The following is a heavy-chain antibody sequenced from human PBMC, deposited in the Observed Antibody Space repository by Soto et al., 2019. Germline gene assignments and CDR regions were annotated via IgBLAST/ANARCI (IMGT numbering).Heavy chain of an antibody. D-gene: IGHD3-10*01. J-gene: IGHJ4*02. V-gene: IGHV4-31*03. CDR2: IYYSGST. Sequence: QVQLQESGPGLVKPSQTLSLTCTVSGGSISSGGYYWSWIRQHPGKGLEWIGYIYYSGSTYYNPSLKSRVTISVDTSKNQFSLKLSSVTAADTAVYYCARGEYYYGSGSYPVQYYFDYWGQGTLVTVSS. CDR3: ARGEYYYGSGSYPVQYYFDY. CDR1: GGSISSGGYY.